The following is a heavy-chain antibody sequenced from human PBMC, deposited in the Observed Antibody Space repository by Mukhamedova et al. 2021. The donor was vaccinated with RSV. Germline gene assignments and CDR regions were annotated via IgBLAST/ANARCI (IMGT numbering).Heavy chain of an antibody. CDR2: LDPERGEI. CDR3: AKWTTMIRGGYLDAFDI. V-gene: IGHV1-24*01. J-gene: IGHJ3*02. Sequence: QAPGRGLEWMGGLDPERGEIIYAQKFQGRVTMTEDTSTDTAYMELSSLTSEDTAVYFCAKWTTMIRGGYLDAFDIWGQGTMVTGSS. D-gene: IGHD3-10*01.